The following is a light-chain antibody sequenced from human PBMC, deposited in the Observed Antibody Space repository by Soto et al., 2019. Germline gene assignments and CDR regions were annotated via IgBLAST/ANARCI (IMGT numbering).Light chain of an antibody. CDR1: QSVTSSY. CDR2: GVS. CDR3: QQYGSSPIT. Sequence: DIVLTQSPGTLSLSPGERATLSCRASQSVTSSYLAWYQQRPGQAPRLLIYGVSSRATGIPDRFSGSGSGTDFTLTINRLEPEDFAVYYCQQYGSSPITFGQGTRLEIK. J-gene: IGKJ5*01. V-gene: IGKV3-20*01.